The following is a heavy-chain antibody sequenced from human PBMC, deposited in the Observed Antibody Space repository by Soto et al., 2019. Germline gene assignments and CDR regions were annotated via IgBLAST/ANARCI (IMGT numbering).Heavy chain of an antibody. Sequence: ASVKVSCKASGYTFTSYGISWVRQAPGQGLEWMGWISAYNGNRNYSQKFQGRVTITRDTSASTAYMELSSLTSEDTAIYYCARGIWTMTRGAYYFDNWGQGTLVTAPQ. V-gene: IGHV1-18*01. D-gene: IGHD3-10*01. CDR1: GYTFTSYG. CDR3: ARGIWTMTRGAYYFDN. CDR2: ISAYNGNR. J-gene: IGHJ4*02.